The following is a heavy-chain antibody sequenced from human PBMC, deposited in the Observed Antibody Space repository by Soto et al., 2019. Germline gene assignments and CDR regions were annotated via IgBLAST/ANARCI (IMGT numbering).Heavy chain of an antibody. Sequence: QITLKESGPTLVKPTQTLTLTCTFSGFSLSTSGVGVGWIRQPPGKALEWLALIYWDDDKRYSPSLKSRLTRTKDTPKNQVGLTMTNMGPVDTATDYCANSWYSNGWYYYYGMDVWGQGTTVTVSS. CDR2: IYWDDDK. CDR1: GFSLSTSGVG. D-gene: IGHD6-19*01. V-gene: IGHV2-5*02. CDR3: ANSWYSNGWYYYYGMDV. J-gene: IGHJ6*02.